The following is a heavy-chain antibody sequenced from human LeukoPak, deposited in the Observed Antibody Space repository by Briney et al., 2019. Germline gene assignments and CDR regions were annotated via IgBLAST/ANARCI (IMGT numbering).Heavy chain of an antibody. CDR3: ARALSVRSSYDH. CDR2: IYSGGST. J-gene: IGHJ4*02. V-gene: IGHV3-66*01. CDR1: GFTGSSNY. Sequence: RGGFLRLSCAVSGFTGSSNYMSWVRQAPGKGLESVSFIYSGGSTYYADSVKDRFTISRDNSKNTLYLQMNSLRAEDTAVYYCARALSVRSSYDHWGQGTLVTVSS. D-gene: IGHD1-26*01.